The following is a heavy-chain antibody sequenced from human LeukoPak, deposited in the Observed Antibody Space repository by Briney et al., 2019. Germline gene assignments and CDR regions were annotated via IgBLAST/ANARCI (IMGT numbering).Heavy chain of an antibody. CDR3: AKDVGKWESLHFFDY. CDR2: ISGSGAST. D-gene: IGHD1-26*01. Sequence: GRSLRLSCAASGFTFGSYGMHWIRQAPGKGLEWISGISGSGASTYYADSVKGRFTISRDDSRNTLYLQMNSLRGDDTAVYYCAKDVGKWESLHFFDYWGQGTLVTVSS. J-gene: IGHJ4*02. CDR1: GFTFGSYG. V-gene: IGHV3-23*01.